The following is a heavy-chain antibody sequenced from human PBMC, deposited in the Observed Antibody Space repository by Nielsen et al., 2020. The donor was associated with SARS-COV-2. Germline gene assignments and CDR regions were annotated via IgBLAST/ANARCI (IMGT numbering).Heavy chain of an antibody. J-gene: IGHJ4*02. CDR1: GFTLSNYW. Sequence: GESLKISCAASGFTLSNYWMHWARQAPGKGLVWVSRIKSDGITTNYADSVKGRFTISGDNAKNTLYLQMNSLRDEDTAVYYCFGDYVGYWGQGTLVTVSS. D-gene: IGHD2-15*01. V-gene: IGHV3-74*01. CDR3: FGDYVGY. CDR2: IKSDGITT.